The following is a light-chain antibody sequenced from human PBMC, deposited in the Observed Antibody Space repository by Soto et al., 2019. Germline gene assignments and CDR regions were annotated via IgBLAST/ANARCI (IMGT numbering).Light chain of an antibody. Sequence: QSVLTQPASVSGSPGQSITISCTGTSSDIGGYNYVSWYQQYPGKAPELMIFGVSDRPSGVSNRLSGSKSGTTASLTISGLQSEDEADYYCSSYKTSSTVVVFGGGTKLTVL. CDR1: SSDIGGYNY. J-gene: IGLJ2*01. CDR2: GVS. CDR3: SSYKTSSTVVV. V-gene: IGLV2-14*01.